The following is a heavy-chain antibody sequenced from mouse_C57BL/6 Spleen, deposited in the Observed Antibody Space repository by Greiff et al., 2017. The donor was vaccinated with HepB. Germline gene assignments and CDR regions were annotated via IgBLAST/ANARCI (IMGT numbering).Heavy chain of an antibody. CDR1: GFTFSSYA. V-gene: IGHV5-9-1*02. J-gene: IGHJ2*01. D-gene: IGHD2-4*01. CDR2: ISSGGDYI. Sequence: EVMLVESGEGLVKPGGSLKLSCAASGFTFSSYAMSWVRQTPEKRLEWVAYISSGGDYIYYADTVKGRFTISRDNARNTLYLQMSSLKSEDTAMYYCTRDYYDYGGTFDYWGQGTTLTVSS. CDR3: TRDYYDYGGTFDY.